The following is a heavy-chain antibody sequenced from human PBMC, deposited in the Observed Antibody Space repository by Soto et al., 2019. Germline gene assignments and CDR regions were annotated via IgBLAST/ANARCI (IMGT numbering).Heavy chain of an antibody. Sequence: GGSLRLSCAASGFTFSSYGMHWVRQAPGKGLEWVAVISYDGSNKKYADSVKGRFTISRDNSKNTVYLQMNSLRAEDTAVYYCAKSGYSQFYFDYWGQGILVTVSS. CDR2: ISYDGSNK. J-gene: IGHJ4*02. V-gene: IGHV3-30*18. CDR1: GFTFSSYG. D-gene: IGHD2-15*01. CDR3: AKSGYSQFYFDY.